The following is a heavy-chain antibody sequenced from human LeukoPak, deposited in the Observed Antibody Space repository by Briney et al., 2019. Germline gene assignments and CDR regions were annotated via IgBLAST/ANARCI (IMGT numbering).Heavy chain of an antibody. CDR2: INHSGST. Sequence: SETLSLTCAVYGGSFSGYYWSWIRQPPGKGLEWIGEINHSGSTNYNPPLKSRVTISVDTSKNQFSLKLSSVTAADTAVYYCARGPPHYYWGQGTLVTVSS. V-gene: IGHV4-34*01. D-gene: IGHD3-3*02. CDR3: ARGPPHYY. J-gene: IGHJ4*02. CDR1: GGSFSGYY.